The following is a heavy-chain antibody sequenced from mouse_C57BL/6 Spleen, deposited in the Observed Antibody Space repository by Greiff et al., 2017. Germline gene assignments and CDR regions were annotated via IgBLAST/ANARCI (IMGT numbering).Heavy chain of an antibody. D-gene: IGHD1-1*01. J-gene: IGHJ1*03. CDR2: ISSGGSYI. CDR3: ARGEVDWYVDV. Sequence: EVQLVESGGDLVKPGGSLKLSCAASGFTFSSYGMSWVRQTPDKRLEWVATISSGGSYIYYPEIVKGRFTISRDNAKNTLYLQMSSLKSEDTAMYDCARGEVDWYVDVWGTGTTVTVSS. V-gene: IGHV5-6*01. CDR1: GFTFSSYG.